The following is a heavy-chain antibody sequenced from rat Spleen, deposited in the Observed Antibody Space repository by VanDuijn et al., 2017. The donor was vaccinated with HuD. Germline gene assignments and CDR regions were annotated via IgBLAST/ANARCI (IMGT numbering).Heavy chain of an antibody. CDR2: ISPGGGNT. V-gene: IGHV5-25*01. CDR3: VRQDTSGYSNWFTY. D-gene: IGHD4-3*01. Sequence: EVQLVESGGGLVQPGGSLKLSCAVSGFTFNSYDMAWVRQAPTKGLEWVASISPGGGNTYYRDSVKGRFTVSRDNAKSTLYLQMDSLRSEDTATFYCVRQDTSGYSNWFTYWGQGTLVTVSS. CDR1: GFTFNSYD. J-gene: IGHJ3*01.